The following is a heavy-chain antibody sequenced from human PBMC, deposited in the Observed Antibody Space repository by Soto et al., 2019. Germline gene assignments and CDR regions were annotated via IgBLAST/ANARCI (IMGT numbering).Heavy chain of an antibody. Sequence: XATLSLTCTVSGGSISSNYWTGIRQPPGKGLEWIGYVYNSGSTNYNPSLKSRVTISEDTSKSQFSLKVNSMTAADTAVYYCARYRREAVAGYTLDNWGQGILVTVAS. CDR1: GGSISSNY. V-gene: IGHV4-59*01. J-gene: IGHJ4*02. CDR2: VYNSGST. D-gene: IGHD6-13*01. CDR3: ARYRREAVAGYTLDN.